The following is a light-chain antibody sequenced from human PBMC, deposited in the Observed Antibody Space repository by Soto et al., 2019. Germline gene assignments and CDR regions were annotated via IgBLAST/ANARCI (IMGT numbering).Light chain of an antibody. CDR2: EVI. V-gene: IGLV2-23*02. CDR1: SSDVGNYNF. J-gene: IGLJ2*01. CDR3: CSYAGDSTFV. Sequence: QSALTQPASVSGSPGQSITISYTGTSSDVGNYNFVSWYQQHPDKALKLMIYEVIKRPSGVSDRFSGSKSGNTASLTISGLQAEDEADYYCCSYAGDSTFVFGGGTKLTVL.